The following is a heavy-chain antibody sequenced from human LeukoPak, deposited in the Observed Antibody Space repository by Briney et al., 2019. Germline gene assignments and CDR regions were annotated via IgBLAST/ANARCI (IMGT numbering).Heavy chain of an antibody. CDR2: IYSGGST. Sequence: GGSLRLSCAASGFTVSSNYMSWVRQAPGKGLEWVSVIYSGGSTYYADSVKGRFTISRDNSKNTPYLQMNSLRVEDTAVYYCAREIYCSASSCTGGVFDIWGQGTMVTVSS. CDR3: AREIYCSASSCTGGVFDI. D-gene: IGHD2-15*01. V-gene: IGHV3-53*01. CDR1: GFTVSSNY. J-gene: IGHJ3*02.